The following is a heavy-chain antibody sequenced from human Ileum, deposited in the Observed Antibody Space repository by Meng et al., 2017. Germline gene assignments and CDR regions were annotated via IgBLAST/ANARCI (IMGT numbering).Heavy chain of an antibody. J-gene: IGHJ4*02. CDR3: AHSPQWYFDY. CDR1: GFSLATSGVS. D-gene: IGHD6-19*01. Sequence: QITLKETGPALVNATQTLTITCNFSGFSLATSGVSGAWIRQPPGEALEWLALIYWDDDKRYSPSLKNRLAITKDTSKNQVVLTMTDMDPMNTGTYYCAHSPQWYFDYWGPGTLVTVSS. CDR2: IYWDDDK. V-gene: IGHV2-5*02.